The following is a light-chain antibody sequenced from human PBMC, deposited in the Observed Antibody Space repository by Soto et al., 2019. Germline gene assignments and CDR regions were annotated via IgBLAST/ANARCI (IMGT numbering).Light chain of an antibody. J-gene: IGLJ2*01. V-gene: IGLV2-14*01. CDR2: YVN. Sequence: QSALTQPASVSGSPGQSITLSCTGTSSDIGRYDYVSWYQRHPGKAPKLIIYYVNNRPSGVSNRFSGSKSGNTASLTISGLKAEDEADYYCTSYASGSSHVVFGGGTKLTVL. CDR3: TSYASGSSHVV. CDR1: SSDIGRYDY.